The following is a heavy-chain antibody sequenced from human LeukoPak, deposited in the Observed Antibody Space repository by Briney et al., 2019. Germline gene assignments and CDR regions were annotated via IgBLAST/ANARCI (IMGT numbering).Heavy chain of an antibody. CDR1: GLHIADFA. CDR2: ISGDGVST. Sequence: SGGSLRLSCVASGLHIADFAMHWVRQAPGKGLEGVSLISGDGVSTFYADSVKGRFSISRDNSKNSLYLEMNSLRTEDAAMYYCAKESGKFDYWGQGTLVAVSS. V-gene: IGHV3-43*02. CDR3: AKESGKFDY. J-gene: IGHJ4*02.